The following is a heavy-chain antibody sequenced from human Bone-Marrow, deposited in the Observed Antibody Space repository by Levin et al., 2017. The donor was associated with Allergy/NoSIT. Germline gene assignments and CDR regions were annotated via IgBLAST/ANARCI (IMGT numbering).Heavy chain of an antibody. Sequence: GGSLRLSCAASGFTFSSYGMHWVRQAPGKGLEWLAVISYDGTIKYYADSVEGRFTISRDNSKNTLFLQLNSLRAEDTAVYYCAKLGRSGYDEKYENGMDVWGQGTTVIVSS. CDR2: ISYDGTIK. D-gene: IGHD5-12*01. CDR1: GFTFSSYG. V-gene: IGHV3-30*18. J-gene: IGHJ6*02. CDR3: AKLGRSGYDEKYENGMDV.